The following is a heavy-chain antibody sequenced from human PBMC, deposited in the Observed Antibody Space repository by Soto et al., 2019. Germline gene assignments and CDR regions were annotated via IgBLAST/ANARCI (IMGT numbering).Heavy chain of an antibody. J-gene: IGHJ4*02. D-gene: IGHD3-10*01. CDR1: GGTFSRHS. V-gene: IGHV1-69*02. Sequence: SVKVSCKASGGTFSRHSITWVRQAPGHGLEWMGRIMPFFDIASYAQKFQGRVTITADKSTSTAYMELSSLRSDDTAVYFCARGWFGEFLYYLDYWGQGTLVTVSS. CDR3: ARGWFGEFLYYLDY. CDR2: IMPFFDIA.